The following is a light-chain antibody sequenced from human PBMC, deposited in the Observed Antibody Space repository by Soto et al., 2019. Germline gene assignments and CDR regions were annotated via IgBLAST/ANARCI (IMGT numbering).Light chain of an antibody. CDR3: SSFTSTNTYV. V-gene: IGLV2-14*01. CDR1: SSDVGGYNY. Sequence: QSALTQPASVSGSPGRSITISCTGTSSDVGGYNYVSWYQQHPGKAPKLMIYEVSNRPSGVSNRFSGSKSGNTASLTISGLQPEDEADYYCSSFTSTNTYVFGSGTKVTVL. CDR2: EVS. J-gene: IGLJ1*01.